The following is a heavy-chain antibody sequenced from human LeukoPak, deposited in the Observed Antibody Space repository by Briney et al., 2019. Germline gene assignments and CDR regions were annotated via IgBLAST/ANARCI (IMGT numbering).Heavy chain of an antibody. CDR1: GYTFNDDY. Sequence: GASVKVSCKASGYTFNDDYLHWVRQAPGQGLEWMGWISAYNGNINYAQKLQGRVTMTTDTSTSTAYMELRSLRSDDTAVYYCARGVRDIVVVPAAIDAFDIWGQGTMVTVSS. J-gene: IGHJ3*02. V-gene: IGHV1-18*04. D-gene: IGHD2-2*01. CDR3: ARGVRDIVVVPAAIDAFDI. CDR2: ISAYNGNI.